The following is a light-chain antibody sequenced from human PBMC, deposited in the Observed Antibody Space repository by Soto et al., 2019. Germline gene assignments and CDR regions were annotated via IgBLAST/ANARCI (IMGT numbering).Light chain of an antibody. CDR3: CSYAGSYILAV. CDR1: SSDVGDYNY. V-gene: IGLV2-11*01. Sequence: QSALTQPRSVSGSPGQSVTISCTGTSSDVGDYNYVSWYQQHPGKAPKLMIYDVTKRPSGVPDRFSGSKSGNSASLTISGLQAEDEADYYCCSYAGSYILAVFGGGTKLTVL. CDR2: DVT. J-gene: IGLJ3*02.